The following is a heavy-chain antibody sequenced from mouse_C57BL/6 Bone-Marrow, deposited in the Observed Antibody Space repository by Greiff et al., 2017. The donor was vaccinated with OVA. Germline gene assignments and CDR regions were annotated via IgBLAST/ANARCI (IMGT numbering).Heavy chain of an antibody. Sequence: DVQLQESGAELVRPGASVKLSCTASGFNIKDDYMHWVKQRPEQGLEWIGWIDPENGDTEYASKFQGKATITADTSSNTAYLQLSSLTSEDTAVYYGTLYGSSYDAMDYWGQGTSVTVSS. CDR2: IDPENGDT. D-gene: IGHD1-1*01. CDR3: TLYGSSYDAMDY. J-gene: IGHJ4*01. V-gene: IGHV14-4*01. CDR1: GFNIKDDY.